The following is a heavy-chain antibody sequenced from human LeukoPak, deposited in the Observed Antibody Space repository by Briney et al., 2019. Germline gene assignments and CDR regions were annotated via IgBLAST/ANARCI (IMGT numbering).Heavy chain of an antibody. D-gene: IGHD6-19*01. CDR3: ARDAGLAVFGFDP. J-gene: IGHJ5*02. CDR2: IKQDGSEK. V-gene: IGHV3-7*01. Sequence: QPGGSLRLSCAASGFIFSNYWMSWVRQAPGKGLEWVANIKQDGSEKNYVDSVKGRFTISRDNAKNSLYLQMNSLRAEDTAVYYCARDAGLAVFGFDPWGQGTLVTVSS. CDR1: GFIFSNYW.